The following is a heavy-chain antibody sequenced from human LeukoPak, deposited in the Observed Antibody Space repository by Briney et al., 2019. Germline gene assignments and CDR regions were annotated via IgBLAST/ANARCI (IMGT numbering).Heavy chain of an antibody. J-gene: IGHJ6*02. CDR1: GGSISSYY. CDR3: ARSKGAAAGTDYYYYGMDV. V-gene: IGHV4-4*02. Sequence: SETLSLTCTVSGGSISSYYWSWVRQPPGKGLEWIGEIYHSGSTNYNPSLKSRVTISVDKSKNQFSLKLSSVTAADTAVYYCARSKGAAAGTDYYYYGMDVWGQGTTVTVSS. CDR2: IYHSGST. D-gene: IGHD6-13*01.